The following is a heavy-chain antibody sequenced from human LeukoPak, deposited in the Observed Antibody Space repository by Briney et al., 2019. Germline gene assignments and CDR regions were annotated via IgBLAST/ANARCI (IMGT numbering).Heavy chain of an antibody. CDR2: IWYDGSNK. J-gene: IGHJ4*02. Sequence: GGSLRLSCAASGFTFSSYGMHWVRQAPGKGLEWVAVIWYDGSNKYYADSVKGRFTISRDNSKNTLYLQMNSPRAEDTAVYYCARDQGIVVVALDYWGQGTLVTVSS. CDR3: ARDQGIVVVALDY. D-gene: IGHD2-15*01. CDR1: GFTFSSYG. V-gene: IGHV3-33*01.